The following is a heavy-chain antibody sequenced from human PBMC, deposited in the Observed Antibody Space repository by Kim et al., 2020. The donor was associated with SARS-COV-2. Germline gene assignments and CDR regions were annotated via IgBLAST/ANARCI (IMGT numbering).Heavy chain of an antibody. J-gene: IGHJ4*03. CDR2: ISYDGSNK. V-gene: IGHV3-30*04. D-gene: IGHD3-10*01. Sequence: GGSLRLSCTASGFTFSSYAMHWVRQAPGKGLEWVAVISYDGSNKYYADSVKGRFTISRDNSKNTLYLQMNSLRAEDTAVYYCARVGKVLLFEELLEDSY. CDR3: ARVGKVLLFEELLEDSY. CDR1: GFTFSSYA.